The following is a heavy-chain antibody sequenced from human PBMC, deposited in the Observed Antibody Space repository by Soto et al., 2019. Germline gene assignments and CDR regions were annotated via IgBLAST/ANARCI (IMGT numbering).Heavy chain of an antibody. Sequence: QVQLVESGGGVVQPGRSLRLSCAASGFTFSSYGMHWVRQAPGKGLEWVAVIWYDRSNKYYADSVKGRFTISRDNSQNTLYLQMNGMRAEDTAVYYCARDRYSSSWMGVWGQGTTVTVSS. J-gene: IGHJ6*02. V-gene: IGHV3-33*01. CDR2: IWYDRSNK. D-gene: IGHD6-13*01. CDR3: ARDRYSSSWMGV. CDR1: GFTFSSYG.